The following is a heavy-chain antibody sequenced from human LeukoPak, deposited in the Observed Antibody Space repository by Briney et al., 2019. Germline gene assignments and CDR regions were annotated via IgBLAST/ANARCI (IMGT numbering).Heavy chain of an antibody. CDR1: GFTVSSNY. Sequence: GGSLRLSCAASGFTVSSNYMSWVRQAPGKGLEWVSVIYSGGSTYYADSVKGRFTISRDNSKNTLYLQMNSLRAEATAVYYCASAGYCGGDCYLQDAFDIWGQGTMVTVSS. V-gene: IGHV3-53*01. CDR3: ASAGYCGGDCYLQDAFDI. D-gene: IGHD2-21*02. J-gene: IGHJ3*02. CDR2: IYSGGST.